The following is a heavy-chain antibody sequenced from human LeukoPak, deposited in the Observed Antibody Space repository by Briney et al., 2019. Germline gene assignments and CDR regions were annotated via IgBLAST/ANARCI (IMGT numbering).Heavy chain of an antibody. J-gene: IGHJ6*03. D-gene: IGHD2-2*01. V-gene: IGHV3-7*04. CDR3: ARGYQDYSYYMDV. CDR1: GFTFSSYW. Sequence: PGRSLRLSCAASGFTFSSYWMSWVRQAPGKGLEWVAKIKQDGRATYHVDSVKGRFTISRDNAKKSLYLQMNSLRVEDTAVYYCARGYQDYSYYMDVWGKGTTVTVS. CDR2: IKQDGRAT.